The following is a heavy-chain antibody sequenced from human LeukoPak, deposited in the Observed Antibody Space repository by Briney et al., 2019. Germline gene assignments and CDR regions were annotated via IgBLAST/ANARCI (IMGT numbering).Heavy chain of an antibody. CDR3: ARTFSSGYYYVCGY. D-gene: IGHD3-22*01. V-gene: IGHV3-30*03. CDR1: GFTFSSYG. Sequence: QTGGSLRLSCAASGFTFSSYGMHWVRQAPGKGLEWVAVISYDGSNKYYADSVKGRFTISRDNSKNTLYLQMNSLRAEDTAVYYCARTFSSGYYYVCGYWGQGTLVTVSS. CDR2: ISYDGSNK. J-gene: IGHJ4*02.